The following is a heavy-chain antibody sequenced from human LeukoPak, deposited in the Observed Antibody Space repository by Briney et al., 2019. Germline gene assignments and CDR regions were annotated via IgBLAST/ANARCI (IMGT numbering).Heavy chain of an antibody. D-gene: IGHD2-2*01. CDR3: ARSRPLGYCSSTSCYARDYFDY. J-gene: IGHJ4*02. Sequence: SETLSLTCAVYGVSFSGYYWSWIRQPPGKGLEWIGEINHSGSTNYNPSLKSRVTISVDTSKNQFSLKLSSVTAADTAVYYCARSRPLGYCSSTSCYARDYFDYWGQGTLVTVSS. V-gene: IGHV4-34*01. CDR1: GVSFSGYY. CDR2: INHSGST.